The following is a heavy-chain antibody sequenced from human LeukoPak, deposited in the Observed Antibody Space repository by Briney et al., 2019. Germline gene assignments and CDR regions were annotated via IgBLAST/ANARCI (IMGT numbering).Heavy chain of an antibody. CDR2: IKSDGSAT. D-gene: IGHD5-24*01. J-gene: IGHJ4*02. CDR3: ARGFSYNLFDY. Sequence: GGSLRLSCAASGFTFRTYWMYWLRQAPGKGLVWVSHIKSDGSATTYADSVKGRFTISRDNAKNTLYLQMNSLRAEDTAVYYCARGFSYNLFDYWGQGTLVTVSS. V-gene: IGHV3-74*01. CDR1: GFTFRTYW.